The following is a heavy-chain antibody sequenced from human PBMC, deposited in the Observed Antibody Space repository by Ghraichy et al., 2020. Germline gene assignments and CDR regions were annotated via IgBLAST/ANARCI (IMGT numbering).Heavy chain of an antibody. D-gene: IGHD3-22*01. CDR3: ARLFTMIVEDAFDI. CDR1: GGSFSGYY. Sequence: SQTLSLTCAVYGGSFSGYYWSWIRQPPGKGLEWIGEINHSGSTNYNPSLKSRVTISVDTSKNQFSLKLSSVTAADTAVYYCARLFTMIVEDAFDIWGQGTMVTVSS. V-gene: IGHV4-34*01. CDR2: INHSGST. J-gene: IGHJ3*02.